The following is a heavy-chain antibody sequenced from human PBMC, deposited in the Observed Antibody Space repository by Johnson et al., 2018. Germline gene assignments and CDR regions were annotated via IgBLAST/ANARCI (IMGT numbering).Heavy chain of an antibody. J-gene: IGHJ1*01. CDR2: IYYSGST. CDR3: ARAVAGAAEYFQH. Sequence: QVQLQESGPGLVKPSETLSLTCTVSGGSISGYYWTWIRQPPGKELEWIGFIYYSGSTHYNPSLRGRVTISVDTSKNQFSLKLTSVTAADTAVYYGARAVAGAAEYFQHWGQGTLVTVSS. D-gene: IGHD6-19*01. CDR1: GGSISGYY. V-gene: IGHV4-59*01.